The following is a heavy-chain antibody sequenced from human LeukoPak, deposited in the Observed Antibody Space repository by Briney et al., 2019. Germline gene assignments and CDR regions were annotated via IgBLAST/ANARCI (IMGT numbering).Heavy chain of an antibody. CDR1: GGTFSTYT. J-gene: IGHJ4*02. CDR3: ARAGQLSTGAYFDY. D-gene: IGHD6-6*01. CDR2: IIPILGIA. Sequence: SVKVSCKASGGTFSTYTFSWVRQAPGQGLEWMGRIIPILGIANYAQKFQGRVTITADKSTSTAYMDLSSLRSEDTAVYYCARAGQLSTGAYFDYWGQGTLVTVSS. V-gene: IGHV1-69*02.